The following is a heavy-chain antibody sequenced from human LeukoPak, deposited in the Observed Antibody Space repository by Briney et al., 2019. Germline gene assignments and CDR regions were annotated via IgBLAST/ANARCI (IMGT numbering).Heavy chain of an antibody. Sequence: SVKVPCKASGGTFSSYYISWVRQAPAQGLEWTGGIIPYFGTANYAQKFQGRVTITADESTTTAYMELSSLRSEDTAVYYCARHSYYYYSSAYLRHDAFDIWGQGTMVTVSS. CDR3: ARHSYYYYSSAYLRHDAFDI. J-gene: IGHJ3*02. CDR1: GGTFSSYY. CDR2: IIPYFGTA. V-gene: IGHV1-69*01. D-gene: IGHD3-22*01.